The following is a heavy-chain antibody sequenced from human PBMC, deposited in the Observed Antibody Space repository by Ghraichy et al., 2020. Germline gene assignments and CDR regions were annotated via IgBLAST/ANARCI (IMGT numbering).Heavy chain of an antibody. J-gene: IGHJ6*02. CDR1: GYTFTSYG. CDR2: ISAYNGNT. D-gene: IGHD2-15*01. V-gene: IGHV1-18*01. CDR3: ARLANIVGLSWVYYYYYGMDV. Sequence: ASVKVSCKASGYTFTSYGISWVRQAPGQGLEWMGWISAYNGNTNYAQKLQGRVTMTTDTSTSTAYMELRSLRSDDTAVYYCARLANIVGLSWVYYYYYGMDVWGQGTTVTVS.